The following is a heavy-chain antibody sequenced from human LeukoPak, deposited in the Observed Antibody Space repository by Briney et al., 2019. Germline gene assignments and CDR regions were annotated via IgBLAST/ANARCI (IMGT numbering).Heavy chain of an antibody. CDR1: GFPLSSNY. J-gene: IGHJ4*02. CDR2: IYSGGST. V-gene: IGHV3-53*01. Sequence: PGGSLSLSCAASGFPLSSNYMSWVRQAPGKGLEGVSVIYSGGSTYYADSVKGRFTISRDNSKNTLYLQMNSLRAEDTAVYYCARSTSGYYSLNFDYWGQGTLVTVSS. CDR3: ARSTSGYYSLNFDY. D-gene: IGHD3-22*01.